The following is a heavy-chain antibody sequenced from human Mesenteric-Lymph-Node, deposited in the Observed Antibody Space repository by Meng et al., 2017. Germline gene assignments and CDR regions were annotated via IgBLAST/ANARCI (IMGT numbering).Heavy chain of an antibody. J-gene: IGHJ4*02. CDR2: MNPNSGNT. V-gene: IGHV1-8*01. CDR1: GYTFTSYD. Sequence: ASVKVSCKASGYTFTSYDINWVRQATGQGLEWMGWMNPNSGNTGYAQKFQGRVTMTRNTSISTAYMELSSLRSEDTAVYYCARERYYYGSGSYFHFDYWGQGTLVTVSS. D-gene: IGHD3-10*01. CDR3: ARERYYYGSGSYFHFDY.